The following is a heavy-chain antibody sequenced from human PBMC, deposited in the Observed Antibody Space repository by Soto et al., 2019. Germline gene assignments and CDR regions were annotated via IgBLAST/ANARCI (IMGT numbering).Heavy chain of an antibody. CDR2: IYWNDDK. Sequence: SGPTLVNPTQTLTLTCIFSGFSLRTSGVGVGWIRQPPGKALEWLGFIYWNDDKRYSPSLKSRLTITKDTSKNQVVLTMTNMEPVDTATYYCAKSGSSGWYGWFDPWGQGTLVTVSS. CDR1: GFSLRTSGVG. V-gene: IGHV2-5*01. CDR3: AKSGSSGWYGWFDP. J-gene: IGHJ5*02. D-gene: IGHD6-19*01.